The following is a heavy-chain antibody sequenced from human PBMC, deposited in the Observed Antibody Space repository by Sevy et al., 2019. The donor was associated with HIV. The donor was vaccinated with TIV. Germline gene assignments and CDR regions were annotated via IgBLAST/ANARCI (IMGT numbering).Heavy chain of an antibody. CDR1: DGSFSGYC. Sequence: SETLSLTCAVHDGSFSGYCWNWIRQLPGKGLEWIGEINESGIIYYNPSLKSRVTISVDTSKKQFSLKLNSVTAADTAVYFCARSPPVVVVPGAPSWFDPWGQGTLVTVSS. CDR3: ARSPPVVVVPGAPSWFDP. V-gene: IGHV4-34*01. CDR2: INESGII. D-gene: IGHD2-2*01. J-gene: IGHJ5*02.